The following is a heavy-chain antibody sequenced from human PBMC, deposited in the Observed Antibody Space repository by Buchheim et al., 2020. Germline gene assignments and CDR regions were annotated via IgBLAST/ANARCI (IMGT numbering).Heavy chain of an antibody. J-gene: IGHJ6*02. V-gene: IGHV1-58*01. Sequence: QLQLVQSGPEVKKPGTSVKVSCKASGFTFTSSALQWVRQARGQRLEWIGWIVVGSGNTNYAQKFQERVTITRDMSTTTAYMELSSLRSEDTAVYYCAADSLPYYDFWSGYPGYYYYGMDVWGQGTT. CDR1: GFTFTSSA. CDR2: IVVGSGNT. CDR3: AADSLPYYDFWSGYPGYYYYGMDV. D-gene: IGHD3-3*01.